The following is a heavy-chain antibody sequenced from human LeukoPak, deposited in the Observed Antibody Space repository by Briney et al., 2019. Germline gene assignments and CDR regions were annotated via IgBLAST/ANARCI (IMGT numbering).Heavy chain of an antibody. V-gene: IGHV1-2*02. CDR2: LNLNSGDT. Sequence: ASVKVSCNASGYTFIDYYINWVRQAPGQGLEWMGWLNLNSGDTYYAQNFQDRVTMTGDTSISTAYLELSSLRSDDTAVFYCASSYLEVLTHYCMWRAPWGQGTLVTVSS. CDR3: ASSYLEVLTHYCMWRAP. CDR1: GYTFIDYY. J-gene: IGHJ5*02. D-gene: IGHD3-9*01.